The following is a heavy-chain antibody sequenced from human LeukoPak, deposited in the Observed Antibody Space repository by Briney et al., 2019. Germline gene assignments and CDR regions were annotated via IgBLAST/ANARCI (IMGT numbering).Heavy chain of an antibody. CDR1: GFTFSSYS. CDR3: ARGIVWYSSSSEFDY. V-gene: IGHV3-21*01. Sequence: PGGSLRLSCAASGFTFSSYSMNWARQAPGKGLEWVSSISSSSSYIYYADSVKGRFTISRDNAKNSLYLQMNSLRAEDTAVYYCARGIVWYSSSSEFDYWGQGTLITVSS. J-gene: IGHJ4*02. CDR2: ISSSSSYI. D-gene: IGHD6-6*01.